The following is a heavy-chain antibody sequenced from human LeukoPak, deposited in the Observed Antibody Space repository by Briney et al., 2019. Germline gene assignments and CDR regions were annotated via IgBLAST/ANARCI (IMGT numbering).Heavy chain of an antibody. Sequence: GESLKISCKGSGYSFTSYWIVWVREMRGKGLEWMGIIYPGDSDTRYSPSFQGQVTISADKSISTAYLQWSSLKASDTAMYYCASLSYYYDSSGDFDYWGQGTLVTVSS. D-gene: IGHD3-22*01. CDR2: IYPGDSDT. V-gene: IGHV5-51*01. J-gene: IGHJ4*02. CDR1: GYSFTSYW. CDR3: ASLSYYYDSSGDFDY.